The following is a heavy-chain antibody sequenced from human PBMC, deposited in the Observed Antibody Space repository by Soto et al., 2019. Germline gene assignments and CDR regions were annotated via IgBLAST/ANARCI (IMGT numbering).Heavy chain of an antibody. J-gene: IGHJ6*03. CDR1: RYTFPSYA. Sequence: VSVKVYSKAPRYTFPSYAINWARQATGQGHEWMGGMNPNSGNTGYAQKFQGRVTMTRNTSVSTAYMELSSLRSEDTAVYYCAGGTVRIFGVVIYDYYYYDMDVWGKGTTVTAP. CDR2: MNPNSGNT. CDR3: AGGTVRIFGVVIYDYYYYDMDV. V-gene: IGHV1-8*01. D-gene: IGHD3-3*01.